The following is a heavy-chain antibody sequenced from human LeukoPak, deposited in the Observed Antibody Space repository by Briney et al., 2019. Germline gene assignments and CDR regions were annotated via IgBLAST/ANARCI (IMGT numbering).Heavy chain of an antibody. V-gene: IGHV3-23*01. Sequence: GGSLRLSCAASGFTFSTFAMNWVRQAPGKGLEWVSAISGSGDSTYFGDSVKGRFTISRDNAKNSLYLQMNSLRAEDTAVYYCARDFDPGLLWFGESPRDWYFDLWGRGTLVTVSS. D-gene: IGHD3-10*01. CDR1: GFTFSTFA. CDR3: ARDFDPGLLWFGESPRDWYFDL. CDR2: ISGSGDST. J-gene: IGHJ2*01.